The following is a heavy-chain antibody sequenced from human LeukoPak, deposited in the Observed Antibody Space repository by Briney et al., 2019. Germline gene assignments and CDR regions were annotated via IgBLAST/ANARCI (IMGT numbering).Heavy chain of an antibody. Sequence: VASVKVSCKASGGTFTSYDISWVRQATGQGLEWMGWMNPISGNTGYAQKFQGRVTMTRSTSISTAYMELSSLRSEDTAVYYCARPYCSGGDCLRYFDLWGRGTLITVSS. V-gene: IGHV1-8*01. CDR3: ARPYCSGGDCLRYFDL. CDR1: GGTFTSYD. J-gene: IGHJ2*01. CDR2: MNPISGNT. D-gene: IGHD2-15*01.